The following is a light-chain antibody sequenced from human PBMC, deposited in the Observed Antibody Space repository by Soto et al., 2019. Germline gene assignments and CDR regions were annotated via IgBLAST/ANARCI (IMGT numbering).Light chain of an antibody. Sequence: EIVMTQSPATLSVSPGERATLSCRASQSVSSNLAWYQQKPGQAPRLLIYDASTRANGIPARFSGSGSGTEFTLPIISLQSQDDAVYYCQQYNNWPPWTFGQGTKVEIK. CDR1: QSVSSN. J-gene: IGKJ1*01. CDR3: QQYNNWPPWT. CDR2: DAS. V-gene: IGKV3-15*01.